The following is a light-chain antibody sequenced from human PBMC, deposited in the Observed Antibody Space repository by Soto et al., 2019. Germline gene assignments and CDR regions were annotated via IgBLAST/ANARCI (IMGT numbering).Light chain of an antibody. CDR3: QQYGSYPLT. CDR1: QSVSNNY. CDR2: GAS. V-gene: IGKV3-20*01. J-gene: IGKJ4*01. Sequence: EIVLTQSPGTLSLSPGERATLSCRSSQSVSNNYLAWYQQKPGQAPRLLIYGASSRATGIPDRFSGSGSGTDFTLTISRLEPEDFAVYFCQQYGSYPLTFGGGTKVDI.